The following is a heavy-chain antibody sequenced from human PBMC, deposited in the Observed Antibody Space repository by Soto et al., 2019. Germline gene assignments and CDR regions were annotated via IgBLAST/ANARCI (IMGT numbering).Heavy chain of an antibody. CDR3: TRHGITMVRGVFWFDP. V-gene: IGHV3-73*01. CDR1: GFTFSGSA. Sequence: LRLSCAASGFTFSGSAMHWVRQASGKGLEWVGRTRSKANSYATAYAASVKGRFTISRDDSKNTAYLQMNSLKTEDTAVYYCTRHGITMVRGVFWFDPWGQGTLVTVSS. CDR2: TRSKANSYAT. D-gene: IGHD3-10*01. J-gene: IGHJ5*02.